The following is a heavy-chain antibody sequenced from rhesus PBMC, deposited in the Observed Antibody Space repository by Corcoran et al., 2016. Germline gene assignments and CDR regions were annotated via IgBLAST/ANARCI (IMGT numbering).Heavy chain of an antibody. CDR3: ARVGEYSNYFDY. CDR1: GGSISSNY. J-gene: IGHJ4*01. V-gene: IGHV4-173*01. Sequence: QLQLQESGPGLVKPSETLSLTCTVSGGSISSNYWSWIRQPPGKGLEWIGRISGSGGSTDYNPSLKSRVIISRDTSKNQFSLKLSSVTAADTAVYYCARVGEYSNYFDYWGQGVLVTVSS. CDR2: ISGSGGST. D-gene: IGHD4-23*01.